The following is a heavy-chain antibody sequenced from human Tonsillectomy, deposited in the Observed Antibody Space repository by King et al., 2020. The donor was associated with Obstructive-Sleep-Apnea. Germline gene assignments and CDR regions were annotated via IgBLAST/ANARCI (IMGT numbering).Heavy chain of an antibody. V-gene: IGHV3-30*02. Sequence: VQPVESGGGVVQPGRSLRLSCAASGFTFSSYGMHWVRQAPGKGLEWVAFIRYDGSNKYYADSVKGRFTISRDNSKNTLYLQMNSLRAEDTAVYYCAKEEYYYDSSGYSNWGQGTLVTVSS. CDR2: IRYDGSNK. CDR3: AKEEYYYDSSGYSN. CDR1: GFTFSSYG. D-gene: IGHD3-22*01. J-gene: IGHJ4*02.